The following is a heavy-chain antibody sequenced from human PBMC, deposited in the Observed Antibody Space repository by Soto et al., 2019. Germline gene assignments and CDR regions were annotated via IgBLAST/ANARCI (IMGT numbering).Heavy chain of an antibody. CDR2: IKQDGSEK. J-gene: IGHJ3*02. CDR3: ARYYDGSGNSDAFDI. CDR1: EFTFSSYW. D-gene: IGHD3-22*01. V-gene: IGHV3-7*03. Sequence: EVQLVESGGGLVQPGGSLRLSCAASEFTFSSYWMTWVRQAPGKGLEWVTNIKQDGSEKYYVDSVKGRFTISRDNAKNSLYLEMNSLRVEDTAIYYCARYYDGSGNSDAFDIWGQGTMVTVSS.